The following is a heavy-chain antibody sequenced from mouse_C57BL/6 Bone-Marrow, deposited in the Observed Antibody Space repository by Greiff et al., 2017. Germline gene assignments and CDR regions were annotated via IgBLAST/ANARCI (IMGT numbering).Heavy chain of an antibody. J-gene: IGHJ2*01. CDR1: GFTFSDYG. CDR2: ISSGSSTI. CDR3: AKDADY. Sequence: EVKVVESGGGLVKPGGSLKLSCAASGFTFSDYGMHWVRQAPEKGLEWVAYISSGSSTIYYADTVKGRFTISRDNAKNDLFLQMTSLRSWDTAMYSCAKDADYWGQGATLPVSS. V-gene: IGHV5-17*01.